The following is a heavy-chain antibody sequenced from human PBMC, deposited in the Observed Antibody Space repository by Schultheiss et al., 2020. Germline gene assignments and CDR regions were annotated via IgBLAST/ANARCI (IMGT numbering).Heavy chain of an antibody. J-gene: IGHJ4*02. D-gene: IGHD3-3*01. V-gene: IGHV4-59*01. CDR2: IYYSGST. Sequence: SETLSLTCTVSGGSISSYYWSWIRQPPGKGLEWIGYIYYSGSTNYNTSLKSRVTISVDTSKNQFSLKLSSVTAADTAVYYCARLLQGGYDFWSGFDYWGQGTLVTVAS. CDR1: GGSISSYY. CDR3: ARLLQGGYDFWSGFDY.